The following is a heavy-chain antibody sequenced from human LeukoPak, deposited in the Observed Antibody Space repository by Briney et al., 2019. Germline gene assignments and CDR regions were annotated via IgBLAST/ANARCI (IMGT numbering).Heavy chain of an antibody. CDR2: ISYDGSNK. CDR3: AKVGTENGMDV. Sequence: GGSLRLSCAASGFTFSSYGMHWVRQAPGKGLEWVAVISYDGSNKYYADSVKGRFTISRDNSKNTLYLQMNSLRAEDTAVYYCAKVGTENGMDVWGQGTTVTVSS. V-gene: IGHV3-30*18. J-gene: IGHJ6*02. D-gene: IGHD2-8*02. CDR1: GFTFSSYG.